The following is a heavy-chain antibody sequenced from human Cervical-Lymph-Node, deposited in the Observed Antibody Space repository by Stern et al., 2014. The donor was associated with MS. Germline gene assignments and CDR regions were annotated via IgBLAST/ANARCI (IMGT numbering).Heavy chain of an antibody. CDR2: IFSNDKK. V-gene: IGHV2-26*01. CDR3: ARILNDNWNYYGMDV. CDR1: GFSLSNARMG. J-gene: IGHJ6*02. Sequence: QVPLRESGPVLVKPTETLTLTCTVSGFSLSNARMGVSWIRQPPGKALEWLATIFSNDKKSYSTSLKSRLTIYKDTSKSQVVLIMTNMDPVDTATYYCARILNDNWNYYGMDVWGQGTTVTVSS. D-gene: IGHD1-20*01.